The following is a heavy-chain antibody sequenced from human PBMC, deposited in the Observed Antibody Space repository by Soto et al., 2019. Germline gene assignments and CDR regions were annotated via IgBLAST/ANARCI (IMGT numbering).Heavy chain of an antibody. CDR3: ARDDRRYGMDV. CDR2: ISYDGSNK. J-gene: IGHJ6*02. V-gene: IGHV3-30-3*01. Sequence: GGSLRLSCAASGFTFSSYAMHWVRQAPGKGLEWVAVISYDGSNKYYADSVKGRFTISRDNSKNTLYLQMNSLRAEDTAVYYCARDDRRYGMDVWGQGTTVTVSS. CDR1: GFTFSSYA.